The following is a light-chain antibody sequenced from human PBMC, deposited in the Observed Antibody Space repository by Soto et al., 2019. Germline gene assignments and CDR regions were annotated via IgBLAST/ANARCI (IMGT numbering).Light chain of an antibody. Sequence: EIVMTQSPAILSVSPGERATLSCRASQSVGSYLDWYPQKPGQAPRLLIYDASHRETGIPALFSCSGSGTDCTLTINSLQPEDFATYYCQQSYSTTRPFGRGTKVDIK. V-gene: IGKV3-15*01. CDR1: QSVGSY. CDR2: DAS. CDR3: QQSYSTTRP. J-gene: IGKJ1*01.